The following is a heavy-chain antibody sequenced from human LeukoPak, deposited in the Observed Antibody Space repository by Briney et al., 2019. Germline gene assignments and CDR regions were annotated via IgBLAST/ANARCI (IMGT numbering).Heavy chain of an antibody. D-gene: IGHD3-16*02. J-gene: IGHJ6*02. CDR1: GFTFSSYA. CDR2: ISGSGGSR. V-gene: IGHV3-23*01. Sequence: GGSLRLSCAASGFTFSSYAMSWVRQAPGKWLEWVSAISGSGGSRYYADSVKGRFTISRDNSKNTLYLQMNSLRAEDTAVYYCAKEGRSSHFYYGMDVWGQGTTVTVSS. CDR3: AKEGRSSHFYYGMDV.